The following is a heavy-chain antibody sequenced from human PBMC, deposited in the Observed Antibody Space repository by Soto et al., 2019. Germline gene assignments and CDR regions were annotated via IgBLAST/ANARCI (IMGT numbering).Heavy chain of an antibody. CDR2: ISYDANNK. Sequence: QVQLVESGGGVVQPGRSLRLSCAASGFTFNSHAMHWVRQAPDKGLEWVAVISYDANNKYYADSVKGRFTISRDNSKNTIYLQMNTLIAEDTAVYYCARAYCGGGSCSSYFHSWGQGTLVTVSS. J-gene: IGHJ4*02. CDR1: GFTFNSHA. D-gene: IGHD2-15*01. CDR3: ARAYCGGGSCSSYFHS. V-gene: IGHV3-30-3*01.